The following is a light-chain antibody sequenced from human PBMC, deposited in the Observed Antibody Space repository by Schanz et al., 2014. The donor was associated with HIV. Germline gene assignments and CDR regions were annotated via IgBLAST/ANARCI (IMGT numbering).Light chain of an antibody. V-gene: IGKV3-11*01. J-gene: IGKJ4*01. CDR1: QSVSTD. Sequence: EIMLTQSPATLSLSPGERATLSCRASQSVSTDLAWYQQKPGQAPRLLIYDASKRATGIPARFSGSGSGTDFTLTISSLEPEDFAVYYGQQRSNWPLTFGGGTKVEI. CDR3: QQRSNWPLT. CDR2: DAS.